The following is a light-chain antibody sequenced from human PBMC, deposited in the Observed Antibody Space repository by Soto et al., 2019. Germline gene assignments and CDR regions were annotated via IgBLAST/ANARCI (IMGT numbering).Light chain of an antibody. V-gene: IGLV1-40*01. CDR3: QSSDSSLSGWV. J-gene: IGLJ2*01. Sequence: QSVLTQPPSVSGAPGQRITISCTGSRSNIGAGYDVHWYQHLPGAAPKLLIYGDNNRPSGVPDRFSGSKSGTSASLAITGVQAEDEADYYCQSSDSSLSGWVFGGGTKVTVL. CDR2: GDN. CDR1: RSNIGAGYD.